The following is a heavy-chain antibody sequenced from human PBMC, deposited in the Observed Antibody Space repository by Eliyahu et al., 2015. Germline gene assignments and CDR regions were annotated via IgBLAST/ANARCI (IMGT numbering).Heavy chain of an antibody. CDR2: IYYSGST. CDR3: ARIPSGWFDP. D-gene: IGHD2-2*02. J-gene: IGHJ5*02. Sequence: QVQLQESGPGLVKPSETLSLTCXXXGGSISSYYWSWIRQPPGKGLEWIGYIYYSGSTNYNPSLKSRVTISVDTSKNQFSLKLSSVTAADTAVYYCARIPSGWFDPWGQGTLVTVSS. CDR1: GGSISSYY. V-gene: IGHV4-59*01.